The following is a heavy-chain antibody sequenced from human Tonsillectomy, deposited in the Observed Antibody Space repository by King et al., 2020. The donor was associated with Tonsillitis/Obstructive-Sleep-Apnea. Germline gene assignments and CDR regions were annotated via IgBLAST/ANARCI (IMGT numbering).Heavy chain of an antibody. CDR3: ARVESGGWFDP. CDR2: IKQDGSEK. CDR1: GFTFSSFW. Sequence: VQLVESGGGLVQPGGSLRLSCAASGFTFSSFWMSWVRQAPGKGLEWVANIKQDGSEKSYVDSVKGRFTISRDNAKNSLYLQMNSLRAEDTAVYYCARVESGGWFDPWGQGTLVTVSS. V-gene: IGHV3-7*03. D-gene: IGHD3-16*01. J-gene: IGHJ5*02.